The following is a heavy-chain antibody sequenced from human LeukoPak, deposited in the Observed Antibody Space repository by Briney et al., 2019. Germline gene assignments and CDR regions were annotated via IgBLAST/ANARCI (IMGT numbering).Heavy chain of an antibody. CDR3: ARGREYQLLFNWFDP. J-gene: IGHJ5*02. Sequence: GGSLRLSCAASGFTFSSYAMHWVRQAPGKGLEYVSAISSNGGSTYYANSVKGRFTISRDNSKNTLYLQMGSLRAEDMAVYYCARGREYQLLFNWFDPWGRGTLVTVSS. D-gene: IGHD2-2*01. CDR2: ISSNGGST. CDR1: GFTFSSYA. V-gene: IGHV3-64*01.